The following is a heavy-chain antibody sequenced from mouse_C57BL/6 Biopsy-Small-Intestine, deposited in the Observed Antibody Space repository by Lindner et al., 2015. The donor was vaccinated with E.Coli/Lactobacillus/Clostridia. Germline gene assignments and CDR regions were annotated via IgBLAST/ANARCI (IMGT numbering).Heavy chain of an antibody. D-gene: IGHD3-2*02. Sequence: VQLQESGAELVRPGASVKLSCTASGFNIKDDYMHWVKQGPEQGLEWIGWIDPENGDTEYASKFQGKATITADTSSNTAYLQLSSLTSEDTAIYYCTLDSSGYVRYAMDYWGQGTSVTVSS. V-gene: IGHV14-4*01. CDR1: GFNIKDDY. J-gene: IGHJ4*01. CDR2: IDPENGDT. CDR3: TLDSSGYVRYAMDY.